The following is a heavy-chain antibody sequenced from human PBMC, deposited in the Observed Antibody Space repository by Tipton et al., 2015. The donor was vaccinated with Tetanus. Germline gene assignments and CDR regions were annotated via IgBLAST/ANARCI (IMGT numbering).Heavy chain of an antibody. J-gene: IGHJ6*02. CDR3: ARELDCSGGGCYSYGLDV. CDR2: IWYDGSNK. V-gene: IGHV3-33*01. Sequence: SLRLSCAASGFTFSSYGMHWVRQAPGKGLEWVAVIWYDGSNKCYADSVKGRFTISRDNSKNTVYLQMNSLRAEDTAVYYCARELDCSGGGCYSYGLDVWGQGTTVTVSS. CDR1: GFTFSSYG. D-gene: IGHD2-15*01.